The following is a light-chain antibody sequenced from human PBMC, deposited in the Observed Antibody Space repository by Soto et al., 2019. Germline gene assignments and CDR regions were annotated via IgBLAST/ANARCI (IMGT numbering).Light chain of an antibody. V-gene: IGLV2-23*02. CDR1: SGDVGTYDL. CDR3: CSYAGSDTVVV. CDR2: EVS. Sequence: QSALTQPASVSGSPGQSITISCTGTSGDVGTYDLVSWYQQHPGKAPKLMIYEVSKRPSGISNRFSGSKSDNTASLTISGLQAEDEADYYCCSYAGSDTVVVFGGGTKLTVL. J-gene: IGLJ2*01.